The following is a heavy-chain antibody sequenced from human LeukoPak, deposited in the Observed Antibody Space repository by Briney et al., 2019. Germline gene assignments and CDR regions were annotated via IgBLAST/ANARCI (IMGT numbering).Heavy chain of an antibody. D-gene: IGHD3-22*01. CDR1: GGTFSSYA. V-gene: IGHV1-69*04. J-gene: IGHJ5*02. CDR2: IIPILGIA. Sequence: ASVKVPCKASGGTFSSYAISWVRQAPGQGLEWMGRIIPILGIANYAQKFQGRVTITADKSTSTAYMELSSLRSEDTAVYYCARGGSSGYYRTPNWFDPWGQGTLVTVSS. CDR3: ARGGSSGYYRTPNWFDP.